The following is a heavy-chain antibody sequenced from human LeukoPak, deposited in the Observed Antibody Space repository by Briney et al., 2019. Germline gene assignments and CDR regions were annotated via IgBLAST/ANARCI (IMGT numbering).Heavy chain of an antibody. J-gene: IGHJ4*02. V-gene: IGHV3-33*01. D-gene: IGHD2-15*01. CDR2: IWHDGSNK. CDR3: ARDRGYCSSGSCYLFDS. CDR1: GFTFSTYG. Sequence: PGGSLRLSCVASGFTFSTYGFHWVRQAPGRGLEWVAVIWHDGSNKYYPDSVEGRFTISRDNSKNTLYLQMNSLRAEDTAVYYCARDRGYCSSGSCYLFDSWGQGTLVTVSS.